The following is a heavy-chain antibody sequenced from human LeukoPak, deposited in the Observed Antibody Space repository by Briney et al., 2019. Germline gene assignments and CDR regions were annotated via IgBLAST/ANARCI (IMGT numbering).Heavy chain of an antibody. V-gene: IGHV3-74*01. Sequence: GGSLRLSCAASGFTFSSYWMHWDRQAPGKGLVWVSRINSDGSSTSYADSVKGRFTISRDNAKNTLYLQMNSLRAEDTAVYYCARDSLYDYDKYFDYWGQGTLVTVSS. D-gene: IGHD3-22*01. CDR3: ARDSLYDYDKYFDY. J-gene: IGHJ4*02. CDR1: GFTFSSYW. CDR2: INSDGSST.